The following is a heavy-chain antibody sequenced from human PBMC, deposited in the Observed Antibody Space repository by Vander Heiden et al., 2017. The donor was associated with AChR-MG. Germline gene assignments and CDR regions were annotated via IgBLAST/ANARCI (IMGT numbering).Heavy chain of an antibody. CDR2: IIPIFGTA. D-gene: IGHD3-10*01. CDR1: GGTFSSYA. CDR3: ARSRYYGSGSYYNYYYGMDV. J-gene: IGHJ6*02. Sequence: QVQLVQSGAEVKKPGSSVKVSCKASGGTFSSYAISWVRQAPGQGLEWMGGIIPIFGTANYAQKFQGRVTITADESTSTAYMELSSLRSEDTAVYYCARSRYYGSGSYYNYYYGMDVWGQGTTVTVSS. V-gene: IGHV1-69*01.